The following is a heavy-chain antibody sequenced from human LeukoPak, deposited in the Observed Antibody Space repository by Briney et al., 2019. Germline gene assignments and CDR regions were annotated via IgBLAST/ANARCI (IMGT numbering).Heavy chain of an antibody. V-gene: IGHV3-43*02. J-gene: IGHJ3*02. CDR1: GFTFDDYA. CDR3: AKVKDWNDVVGAFDI. D-gene: IGHD1-1*01. CDR2: ISGDGGST. Sequence: GGSLRLSCAASGFTFDDYAMHWVRQAPGKGLEWVSLISGDGGSTYYADSVKGRFTISRDNSKNSLYLQMNSLRTEDTALYYCAKVKDWNDVVGAFDIWGQGTMVTVSS.